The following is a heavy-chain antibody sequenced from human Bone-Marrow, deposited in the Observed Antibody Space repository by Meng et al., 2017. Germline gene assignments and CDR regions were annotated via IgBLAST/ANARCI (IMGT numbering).Heavy chain of an antibody. CDR2: IYYSGST. CDR3: ASLYGDSSVWYLDL. D-gene: IGHD4-17*01. J-gene: IGHJ2*01. V-gene: IGHV4-31*03. Sequence: QVKRHQSGPGLVSPSQHLSLTCTVSGGSISSGNHYWSWIRQHPGKGLEYIGYIYYSGSTYYNPSLKSRVIISVDTSKNQFSLRLNSVTAADTAVYYCASLYGDSSVWYLDLWGRGTLVTVSS. CDR1: GGSISSGNHY.